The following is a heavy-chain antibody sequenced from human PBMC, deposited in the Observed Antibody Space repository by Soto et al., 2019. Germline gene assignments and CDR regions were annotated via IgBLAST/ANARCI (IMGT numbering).Heavy chain of an antibody. CDR3: ARELNYDFWSGPSSYHYHGMDV. V-gene: IGHV3-21*01. J-gene: IGHJ6*02. CDR1: GFTFSSYS. D-gene: IGHD3-3*01. Sequence: GGSLRLSCAASGFTFSSYSMNWVRQAPGKGLEWVSSISSSGTYIYYGDSVKGRFTISRDNAKNSLYLQMNSLRAEDTAVYYCARELNYDFWSGPSSYHYHGMDVWGQGTTVTVSS. CDR2: ISSSGTYI.